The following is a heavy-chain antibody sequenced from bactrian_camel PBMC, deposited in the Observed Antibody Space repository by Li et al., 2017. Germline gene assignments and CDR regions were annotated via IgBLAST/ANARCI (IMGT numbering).Heavy chain of an antibody. CDR2: IYSIDGCSVDSDT. D-gene: IGHD5*01. J-gene: IGHJ4*01. Sequence: VQLVESGGGSVQAGGSMNLSCAISGDTYSTNCMGWFRQAPGKEREAVAGIYSIDGCSVDSDTTYADSVKGRFTISRDNTKNTVYLQMDSLTPEDTAMYYCAAGSSRGVPFRERGYPYWGQGTQVTVS. CDR3: AAGSSRGVPFRERGYPY. CDR1: GDTYSTNC. V-gene: IGHV3-3*01.